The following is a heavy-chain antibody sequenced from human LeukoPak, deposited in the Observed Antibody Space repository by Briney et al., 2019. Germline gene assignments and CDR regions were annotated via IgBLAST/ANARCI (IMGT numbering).Heavy chain of an antibody. V-gene: IGHV3-33*01. CDR3: ARSYCDSTSCYGGSGMDV. CDR1: GFTFSIYG. CDR2: IWYDGNNK. Sequence: GGSLRLSCAASGFTFSIYGMHWVRQAPGKGLEWVAVIWYDGNNKYYADSVKGRFTISRDSSKNTLYLQTNSLRAEDTAVYYCARSYCDSTSCYGGSGMDVWGQGTTVTVSS. D-gene: IGHD2-2*01. J-gene: IGHJ6*02.